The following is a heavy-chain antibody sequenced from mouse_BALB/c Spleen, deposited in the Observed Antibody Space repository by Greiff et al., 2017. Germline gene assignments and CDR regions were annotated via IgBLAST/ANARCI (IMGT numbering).Heavy chain of an antibody. CDR2: IYPSDSST. V-gene: IGHV1-69*02. D-gene: IGHD1-1*02. CDR1: GYTFTSYW. J-gene: IGHJ1*01. CDR3: TRSYGNFDV. Sequence: QVQLQQPGAELVRPGASVKLSCKASGYTFTSYWINWVKQRPGQGLEWIGNIYPSDSSTNYNQKCKDKATLTVDKSSSTAYMQISSPTSEDSAVYYCTRSYGNFDVWGAGTTVTVSS.